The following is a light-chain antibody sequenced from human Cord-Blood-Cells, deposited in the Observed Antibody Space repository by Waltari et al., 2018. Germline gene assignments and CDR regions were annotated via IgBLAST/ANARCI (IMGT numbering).Light chain of an antibody. CDR2: EVS. V-gene: IGLV2-14*01. CDR1: SSDVGGYNY. J-gene: IGLJ2*01. CDR3: SSYTSSSTVV. Sequence: QSALTQPASVSGSPGQSITISCTGTSSDVGGYNYVSWYQQHPDKVPKLMIYEVSNRPSGVANRCPGSKSGNTASLTISGLQAEDEADYYCSSYTSSSTVVFGGGTKLTVL.